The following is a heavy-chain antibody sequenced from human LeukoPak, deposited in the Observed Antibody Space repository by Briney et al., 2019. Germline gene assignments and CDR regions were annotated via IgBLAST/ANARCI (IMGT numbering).Heavy chain of an antibody. V-gene: IGHV5-51*01. CDR1: GYLFTAYW. J-gene: IGHJ4*02. CDR2: LYPADSDT. D-gene: IGHD6-6*01. CDR3: ARRPAFYFDY. Sequence: GESLEISCQISGYLFTAYWIAGVRQLPGKGLEWMGVLYPADSDTKYSPSFQGQVTFSVDKSISTAYLQWNSLKASDTAIYYCARRPAFYFDYWGQGTLVTVSS.